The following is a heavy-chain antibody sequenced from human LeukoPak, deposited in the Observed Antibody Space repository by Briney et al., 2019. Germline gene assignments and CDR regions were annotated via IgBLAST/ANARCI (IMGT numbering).Heavy chain of an antibody. Sequence: PGGSLRLSCAASGFTFSSYSMNWVRQAPGKGLEWVSSISSSSSYIYYADSVKGRFTISRDNAKNSLYLQMNSLRAEDTAVYYCARAPAGIAVAGIGWFDPWGQGTLVTVSS. J-gene: IGHJ5*02. V-gene: IGHV3-21*04. CDR3: ARAPAGIAVAGIGWFDP. CDR2: ISSSSSYI. D-gene: IGHD6-19*01. CDR1: GFTFSSYS.